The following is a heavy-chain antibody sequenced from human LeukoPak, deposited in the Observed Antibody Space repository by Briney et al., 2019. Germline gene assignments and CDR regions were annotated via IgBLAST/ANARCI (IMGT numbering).Heavy chain of an antibody. J-gene: IGHJ4*02. V-gene: IGHV6-1*01. D-gene: IGHD3-3*01. CDR1: GDSVSDNSAA. CDR2: TYHSSKWYN. CDR3: ARGFWRSGFDF. Sequence: SQTLSLTCAISGDSVSDNSAAWNRVRQSPSRGLEWLGRTYHSSKWYNDYALAVRGRITINPDIFKNQFSLQLDSVTPEDTAVYFCARGFWRSGFDFWGQGALVTVSS.